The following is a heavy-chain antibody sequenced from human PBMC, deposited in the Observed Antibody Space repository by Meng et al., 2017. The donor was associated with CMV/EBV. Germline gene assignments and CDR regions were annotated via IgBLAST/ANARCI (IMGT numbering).Heavy chain of an antibody. Sequence: VHQQHLAPRLVTPSASRPLSCTVLCGSIKSYHWRWIRQPAGKGLEWIGRIYTSGSTNYNPSLKSRVTMSVDTSKNQFSLKLSSVTAADTAVYYCARGSYYRYVIDYWGQGTLVTVSS. V-gene: IGHV4-4*07. J-gene: IGHJ4*02. CDR3: ARGSYYRYVIDY. CDR2: IYTSGST. CDR1: CGSIKSYH. D-gene: IGHD2-21*01.